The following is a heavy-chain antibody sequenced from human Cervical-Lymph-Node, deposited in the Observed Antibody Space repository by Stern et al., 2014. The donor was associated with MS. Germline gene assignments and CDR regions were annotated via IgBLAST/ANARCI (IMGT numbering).Heavy chain of an antibody. CDR3: AHQWELHLRYFYY. V-gene: IGHV3-23*04. CDR1: GFSFSSYA. CDR2: ISGSDYA. Sequence: EVQLVESGGGLVKPGGSLRLSCAASGFSFSSYAMSWVRQAPGKGLEWVSGISGSDYAYYADSVKGRFTISRDNSKNTLYLQMNSLRAEDTAVYYCAHQWELHLRYFYYWGQGTLVTVSS. D-gene: IGHD1-26*01. J-gene: IGHJ4*02.